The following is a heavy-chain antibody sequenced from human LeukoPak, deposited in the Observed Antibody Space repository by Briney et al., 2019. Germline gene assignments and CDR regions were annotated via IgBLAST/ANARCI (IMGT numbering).Heavy chain of an antibody. CDR3: ARGRCSSSWYESCYYYYYMDV. Sequence: SQTLSLTCAISGDSVSSNSAAWNWIRQSPSRGLEWLGRTYYRSKWYNDYAVSVKSRITINPDTSKNQFSLQLNSVTPEDTAVYYCARGRCSSSWYESCYYYYYMDVWGKGTTVTVSS. D-gene: IGHD6-13*01. J-gene: IGHJ6*03. V-gene: IGHV6-1*01. CDR1: GDSVSSNSAA. CDR2: TYYRSKWYN.